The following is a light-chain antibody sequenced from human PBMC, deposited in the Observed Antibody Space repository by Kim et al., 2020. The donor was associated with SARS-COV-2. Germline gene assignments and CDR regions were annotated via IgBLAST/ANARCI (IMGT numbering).Light chain of an antibody. V-gene: IGKV1-33*01. J-gene: IGKJ2*03. CDR1: QDIAKF. Sequence: SASVGDSVTITCQASQDIAKFLNWFQQKPGKPPNLLIYDASLLQTGVSSRCSGTKSGTDFIFTISSLQPEDSATYFCQQYNNLPYSFGQGTKLEI. CDR3: QQYNNLPYS. CDR2: DAS.